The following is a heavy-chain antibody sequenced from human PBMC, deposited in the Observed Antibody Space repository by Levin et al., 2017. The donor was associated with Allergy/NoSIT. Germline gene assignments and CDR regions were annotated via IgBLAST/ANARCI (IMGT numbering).Heavy chain of an antibody. D-gene: IGHD2-21*01. J-gene: IGHJ4*02. CDR3: AQEGGYCGGDCAHQTQGY. Sequence: GESLKISCAASGFTFSSYAMSWVRQAPGKGLEWVSAISGSGGSTYYADSVKGRFTISRDNSKNTLYLQMNSLRAEDTAVYYCAQEGGYCGGDCAHQTQGYWGQGTLVTVSS. CDR1: GFTFSSYA. V-gene: IGHV3-23*01. CDR2: ISGSGGST.